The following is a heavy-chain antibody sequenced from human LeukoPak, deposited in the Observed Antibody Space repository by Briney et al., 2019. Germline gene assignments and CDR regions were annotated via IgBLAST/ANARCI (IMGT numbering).Heavy chain of an antibody. CDR3: AKDRDRGVMIPGDFDY. CDR2: ISSDGSVI. V-gene: IGHV3-74*01. D-gene: IGHD3-10*01. CDR1: GVPFSASW. J-gene: IGHJ4*02. Sequence: GGSLRLSCAASGVPFSASWMHWVRQAPGKGLAWVSHISSDGSVIVYADSVKGRFTISRDNSKNTLYLQMNSLRAEDTAVYYCAKDRDRGVMIPGDFDYWGQGTLVTVSS.